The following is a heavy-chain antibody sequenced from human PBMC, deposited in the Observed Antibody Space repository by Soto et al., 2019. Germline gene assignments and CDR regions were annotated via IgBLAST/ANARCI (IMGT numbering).Heavy chain of an antibody. CDR3: TRVLTIFGVGHTENWFDP. CDR1: GFTFSGSA. V-gene: IGHV3-73*01. Sequence: EVQLVESGGGLVQPGGSLKLSCAASGFTFSGSAMHWVRQASGKGLEWVGRIRSKANSYATAYVASVKGRFTISRDDSNNTAYLQMNSLKTEDTAVYYCTRVLTIFGVGHTENWFDPWGQGTLVTVSS. J-gene: IGHJ5*02. CDR2: IRSKANSYAT. D-gene: IGHD3-3*01.